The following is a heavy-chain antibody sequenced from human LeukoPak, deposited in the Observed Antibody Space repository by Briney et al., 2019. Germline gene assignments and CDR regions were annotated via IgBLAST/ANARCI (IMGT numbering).Heavy chain of an antibody. V-gene: IGHV3-7*01. CDR1: GFSFSSYW. CDR3: ARERPHGASALDY. Sequence: GGSLRLSCAASGFSFSSYWMSWVRHAPGKGLERVANIKEDGSERYYVGSVKGRVTISRDNAKNSLYLQMNSLRAEDTAVYYCARERPHGASALDYWGQGTVVTVSS. CDR2: IKEDGSER. J-gene: IGHJ4*02. D-gene: IGHD1-26*01.